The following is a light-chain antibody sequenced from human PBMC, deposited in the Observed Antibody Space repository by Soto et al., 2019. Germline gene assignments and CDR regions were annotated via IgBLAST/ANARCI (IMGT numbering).Light chain of an antibody. J-gene: IGKJ3*01. CDR2: TAS. CDR3: LQDFSYPRT. Sequence: AIQMTQSPSSLSASVGDRVTLTCRASQNIRNFLGWYQQKPGKAPKLLIYTASGLQSGVPSRFIATGSVTDFTLTTSSLQPEDFATYYCLQDFSYPRTFGPGTKVDTK. V-gene: IGKV1-6*02. CDR1: QNIRNF.